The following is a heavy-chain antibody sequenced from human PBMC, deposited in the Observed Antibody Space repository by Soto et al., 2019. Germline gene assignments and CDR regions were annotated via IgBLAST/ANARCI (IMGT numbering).Heavy chain of an antibody. D-gene: IGHD2-2*01. CDR1: GFSLSTDGVG. Sequence: QITLKESGPPLVKPTQTLTLTCTFSGFSLSTDGVGVGWIRQPPGKALEWLALIYWDDDHRYSPSLKTRLTIPKDTSKNQVVLTMTDMDPVDTATYYCAHAYGGTSWPNDAFDVWGQGTVVTVSS. CDR2: IYWDDDH. CDR3: AHAYGGTSWPNDAFDV. V-gene: IGHV2-5*02. J-gene: IGHJ3*01.